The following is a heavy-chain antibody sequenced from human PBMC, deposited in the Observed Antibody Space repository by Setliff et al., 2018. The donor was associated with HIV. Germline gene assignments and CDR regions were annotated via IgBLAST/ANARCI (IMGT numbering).Heavy chain of an antibody. J-gene: IGHJ3*02. CDR3: ATSLITVPPDAFDI. D-gene: IGHD4-4*01. CDR1: GGSTSSSSYY. CDR2: IYHNGNT. V-gene: IGHV4-39*07. Sequence: NPSETLSLTCTVAGGSTSSSSYYWGWIRQPPGMGLKWIASIYHNGNTYYNPSLKSRVTMSVDTSKNQFSLKLSSVTAADTAVYYCATSLITVPPDAFDIWGQGTMVTVSS.